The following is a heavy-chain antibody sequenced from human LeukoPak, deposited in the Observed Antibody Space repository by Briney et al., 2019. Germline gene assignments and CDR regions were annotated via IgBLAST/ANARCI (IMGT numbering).Heavy chain of an antibody. J-gene: IGHJ4*02. Sequence: SETLSLTCTVSGGSISSSSYYWGWIRQPPGKGLEWIGSIYYSGSTYYNPSLKSRVTISVDTSKNQFSLKLSSVTAADTAVYYCARESYTVTTTLFDYWGQGTLVTVSS. D-gene: IGHD4-17*01. CDR2: IYYSGST. CDR3: ARESYTVTTTLFDY. CDR1: GGSISSSSYY. V-gene: IGHV4-39*02.